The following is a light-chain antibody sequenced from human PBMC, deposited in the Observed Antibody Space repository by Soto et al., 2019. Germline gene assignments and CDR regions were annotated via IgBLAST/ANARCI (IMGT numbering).Light chain of an antibody. CDR2: SDN. J-gene: IGLJ2*01. V-gene: IGLV1-44*01. CDR1: SSNIGSNV. Sequence: QSVLTQPPSASGTPGQRVTFSCSGGSSNIGSNVVNWYQQLPGTAPKLLIYSDNQRPSGVPARFSGSKSGASASLAINGLQSEDEADYYCAAWDDSLNAVLFGGGTKVTVL. CDR3: AAWDDSLNAVL.